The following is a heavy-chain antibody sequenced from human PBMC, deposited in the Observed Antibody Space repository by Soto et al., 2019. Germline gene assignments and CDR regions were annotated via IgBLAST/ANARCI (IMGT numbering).Heavy chain of an antibody. CDR1: GFTFSSYD. CDR2: ISSNGGTT. CDR3: VRRVSGNYDY. D-gene: IGHD3-10*01. J-gene: IGHJ4*02. Sequence: EVPLAESGGGMVQPGGSLRLSCVASGFTFSSYDMHWVRQAPGKGLEYVSSISSNGGTTYYGNSVKGGFTISRDNSKNTLYLQMGSLRAEDIAVYYCVRRVSGNYDYWGQGTLVTVSS. V-gene: IGHV3-64*01.